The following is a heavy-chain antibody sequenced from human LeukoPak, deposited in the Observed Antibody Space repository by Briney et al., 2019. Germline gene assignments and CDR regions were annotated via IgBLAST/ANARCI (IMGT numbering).Heavy chain of an antibody. CDR1: GFTFSSYW. V-gene: IGHV3-7*01. Sequence: GGSLRLSCAASGFTFSSYWMSWARQAPGKGLEWVANIKQDGSEKYYVDSVKGRFTNSRDNAKNSLYLQMNSLRAEDTAVYYCARALNYYDSSGPKRGYWGQGTLVTVSS. J-gene: IGHJ4*02. CDR2: IKQDGSEK. CDR3: ARALNYYDSSGPKRGY. D-gene: IGHD3-22*01.